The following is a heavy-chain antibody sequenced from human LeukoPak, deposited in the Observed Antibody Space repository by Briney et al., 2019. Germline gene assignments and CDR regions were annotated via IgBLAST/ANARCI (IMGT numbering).Heavy chain of an antibody. CDR3: ASLLTYFDY. CDR1: GGSISSYY. V-gene: IGHV4-59*01. J-gene: IGHJ4*02. CDR2: IYYSGST. Sequence: SETLSLTCTVSGGSISSYYWSWIRQPPGKGLEWIGYIYYSGSTNYNPSLKSRVTISVDTSKNQFSLQLSSVTAADTAVYYCASLLTYFDYWGQGTLVTVSS.